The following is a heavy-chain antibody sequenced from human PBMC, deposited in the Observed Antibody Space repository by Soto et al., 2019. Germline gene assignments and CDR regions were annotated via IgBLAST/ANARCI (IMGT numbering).Heavy chain of an antibody. J-gene: IGHJ4*02. Sequence: GPTLVNPTQTLTLTCTFSGFSLSTSGMCVSWIRQPPGKALEWLARIDWDDDKYYSTSLKTRLTISKDTSKNQVVLTMTNMDPVDTATYYCARHYDFWSGYWYFDYWGQGTLVTVSS. CDR1: GFSLSTSGMC. D-gene: IGHD3-3*01. V-gene: IGHV2-70*11. CDR2: IDWDDDK. CDR3: ARHYDFWSGYWYFDY.